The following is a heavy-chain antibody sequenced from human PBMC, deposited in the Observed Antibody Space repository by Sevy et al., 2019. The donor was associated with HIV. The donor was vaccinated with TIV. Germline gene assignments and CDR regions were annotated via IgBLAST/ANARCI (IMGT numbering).Heavy chain of an antibody. CDR2: FDPTGGSR. D-gene: IGHD1-26*01. V-gene: IGHV1-46*01. CDR3: ARDRDVSGNYLEYFYYAMDV. J-gene: IGHJ6*02. Sequence: ASVKVSCKTSGYTFSTYYIYWVRQAPGQGLEWIGIFDPTGGSRSYAQRFQGRLTMTGDTSTSTAYMELSSLKSEDTAVYYCARDRDVSGNYLEYFYYAMDVWGQGTTVTVSS. CDR1: GYTFSTYY.